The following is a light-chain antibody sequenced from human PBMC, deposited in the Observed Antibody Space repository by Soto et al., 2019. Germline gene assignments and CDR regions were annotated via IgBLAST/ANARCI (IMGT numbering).Light chain of an antibody. CDR1: QSVNSN. V-gene: IGKV3-15*01. J-gene: IGKJ5*01. Sequence: EIVMTQSPGTLSVSPGERVILSCRASQSVNSNLAWYQQKPGQTPRLLISGASTRATGIPVRFSGSGSGTEFTLTISCLQSEDFATYYCQQYYSYPRITFGQGTRLEIK. CDR3: QQYYSYPRIT. CDR2: GAS.